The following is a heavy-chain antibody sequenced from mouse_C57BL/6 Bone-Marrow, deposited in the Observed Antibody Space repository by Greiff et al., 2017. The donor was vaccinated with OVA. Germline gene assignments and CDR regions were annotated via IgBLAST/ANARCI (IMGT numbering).Heavy chain of an antibody. CDR3: ARDWDGYYAAMDY. CDR1: GFTFSDYG. Sequence: EVQVVESGGGLVKPGGSLKLSCAASGFTFSDYGMHWVRQAPEKGLEWVAYISSGSSTIYYADTVKGRFTISRDNAKNTLFLQMTSLRSEDTAMYYCARDWDGYYAAMDYWGQGTSVTVAS. CDR2: ISSGSSTI. J-gene: IGHJ4*01. V-gene: IGHV5-17*01. D-gene: IGHD2-3*01.